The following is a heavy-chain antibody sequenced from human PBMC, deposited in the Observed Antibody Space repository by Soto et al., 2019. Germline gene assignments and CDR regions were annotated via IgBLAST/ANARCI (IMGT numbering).Heavy chain of an antibody. CDR3: ARISVASRYMDV. CDR2: FYYSGST. D-gene: IGHD5-12*01. J-gene: IGHJ6*03. V-gene: IGHV4-39*01. Sequence: SETLSLTCTVSGGSISSSSYYWGWIRQSPGKGPEWIGSFYYSGSTYYSPSLRSRDTISGDTSRKHISLRLSSVTAADTAVYYCARISVASRYMDVWGKGTTVTVSS. CDR1: GGSISSSSYY.